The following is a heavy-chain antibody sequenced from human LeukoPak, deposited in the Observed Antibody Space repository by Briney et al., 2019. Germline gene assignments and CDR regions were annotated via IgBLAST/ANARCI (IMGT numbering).Heavy chain of an antibody. CDR3: ARGSWYMAFDI. D-gene: IGHD6-13*01. Sequence: SETLSLTCAVSGGSISSGGYSWSWIRQPPGKGLEWIGYIYHSGSTHYNPSLKSRVTISVDRSKNQFSLKLSSVTAADTAVYYCARGSWYMAFDIWGQGTMVTVSS. CDR1: GGSISSGGYS. CDR2: IYHSGST. V-gene: IGHV4-30-2*01. J-gene: IGHJ3*02.